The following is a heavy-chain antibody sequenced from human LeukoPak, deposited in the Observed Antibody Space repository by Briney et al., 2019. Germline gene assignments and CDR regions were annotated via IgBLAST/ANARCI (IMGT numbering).Heavy chain of an antibody. D-gene: IGHD3-22*01. V-gene: IGHV1-69*04. CDR2: IIPIFGIP. J-gene: IGHJ4*02. CDR3: ATQDSSGYYGDHDY. CDR1: ERTFTTYA. Sequence: SVKVSCTASERTFTTYAISWARQAPGQGLEWRGRIIPIFGIPKYAQKFQGRVTIIADTSTSTAYMELSSLRSEDTAVYYCATQDSSGYYGDHDYWGQGTLVTVSS.